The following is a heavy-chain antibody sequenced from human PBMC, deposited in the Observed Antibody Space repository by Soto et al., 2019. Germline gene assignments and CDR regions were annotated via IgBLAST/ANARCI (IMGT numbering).Heavy chain of an antibody. J-gene: IGHJ5*02. D-gene: IGHD6-13*01. V-gene: IGHV4-59*01. Sequence: PSETLSLTCTVSGGSISIYYWSWIRHPPGKGLEWIGYIYYSGSTNYNPSLKSRVTISVDTSKNQFSLKLSSVTAADTAVYYCARVRVAAAGTAWFDPWGQGTLVTVSS. CDR2: IYYSGST. CDR3: ARVRVAAAGTAWFDP. CDR1: GGSISIYY.